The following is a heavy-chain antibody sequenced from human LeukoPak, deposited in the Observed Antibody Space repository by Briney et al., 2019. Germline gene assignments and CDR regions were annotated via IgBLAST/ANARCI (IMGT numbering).Heavy chain of an antibody. J-gene: IGHJ4*02. Sequence: SETLSLTCDAYGGSFSGYYWSWIRQPPGKGLEWTGEINHSGSTNYNPSLKSRVTISVDTSKNQFSPKLSSVTAADTAVYYCARSPRLGDILTGYYSDYWGQGTLVTVSS. CDR3: ARSPRLGDILTGYYSDY. CDR1: GGSFSGYY. V-gene: IGHV4-34*01. D-gene: IGHD3-9*01. CDR2: INHSGST.